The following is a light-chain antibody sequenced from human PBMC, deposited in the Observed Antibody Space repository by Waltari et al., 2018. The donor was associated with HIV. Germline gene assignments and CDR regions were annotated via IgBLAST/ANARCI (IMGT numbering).Light chain of an antibody. Sequence: QSALTQPASVSGSPGQSITISCTGTSSDLGSYDLVSWYQQHPGQAPKVMIYEVSKRPSGVSNRFSGSKSGNTASLIISGLQAEDEADYYCCSYASGSTFVFGTGTKVTVL. J-gene: IGLJ1*01. V-gene: IGLV2-23*02. CDR3: CSYASGSTFV. CDR1: SSDLGSYDL. CDR2: EVS.